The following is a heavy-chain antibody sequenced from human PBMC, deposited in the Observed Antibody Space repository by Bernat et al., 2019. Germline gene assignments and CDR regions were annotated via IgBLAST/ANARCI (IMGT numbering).Heavy chain of an antibody. V-gene: IGHV3-30-3*01. J-gene: IGHJ6*02. CDR3: ARGGIFGVVVVPAPEDYYGMDV. CDR2: ISYDGSNK. CDR1: GFTFSSYA. D-gene: IGHD2-2*01. Sequence: QVQLVESGGGVVQPGRSLRLSCAASGFTFSSYAMHWVRQAPGKGLEWVAVISYDGSNKYYADSVKGRFTISRDNSKNTLYLQMNSLRAEDTAVYYCARGGIFGVVVVPAPEDYYGMDVWGQGTTVTVSS.